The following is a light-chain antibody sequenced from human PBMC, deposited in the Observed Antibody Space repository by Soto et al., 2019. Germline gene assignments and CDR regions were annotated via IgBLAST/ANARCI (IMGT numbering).Light chain of an antibody. J-gene: IGLJ3*02. Sequence: QSALTQPRSVSGSPGQSVTISCTGTSSDVGGYNYVSWYQQHPGKAPKLMIYDVTKRPSGVPDRFSGSKSGNTASLTISGLQAEDEAGYYCCSYAGTSFWVFGGGTKVTVL. V-gene: IGLV2-11*01. CDR1: SSDVGGYNY. CDR3: CSYAGTSFWV. CDR2: DVT.